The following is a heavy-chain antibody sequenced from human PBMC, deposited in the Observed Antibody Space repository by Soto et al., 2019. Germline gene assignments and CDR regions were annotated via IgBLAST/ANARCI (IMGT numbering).Heavy chain of an antibody. V-gene: IGHV1-2*02. CDR2: INPNSGGT. J-gene: IGHJ4*02. D-gene: IGHD4-17*01. CDR3: ARDISYGDYSHTFDH. CDR1: GYTFTGYY. Sequence: ASVKVSCKASGYTFTGYYMHWVRQAPGQGLEWMGWINPNSGGTNYAQKFQGRVTMTRDTSISTAYMELSRLRSDDTAVYYCARDISYGDYSHTFDHWGQGTLVTVSS.